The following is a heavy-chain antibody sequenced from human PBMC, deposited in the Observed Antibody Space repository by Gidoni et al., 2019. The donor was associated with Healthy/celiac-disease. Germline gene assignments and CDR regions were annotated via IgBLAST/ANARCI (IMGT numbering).Heavy chain of an antibody. D-gene: IGHD5-18*01. CDR3: AKDGGYSYGYGLGAFDI. J-gene: IGHJ3*02. Sequence: EVQLLESGGGLVQPGGSLRLYCAASGFTFSSYDMSWVRQAPGKGLEWVSAISGSGVSTYYADSVKGRFTISRDNSKNTLYLQMNSLRAEDTAVYYCAKDGGYSYGYGLGAFDIWGQGTMVTVSS. CDR1: GFTFSSYD. CDR2: ISGSGVST. V-gene: IGHV3-23*01.